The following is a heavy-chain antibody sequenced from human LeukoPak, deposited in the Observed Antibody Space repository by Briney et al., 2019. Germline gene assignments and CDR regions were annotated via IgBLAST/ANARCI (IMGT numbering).Heavy chain of an antibody. Sequence: ASVKVSCKASGYTFTGYYMHWVRQAPGQGLEWTGWINPNSGGTNYAQKFQGRVTMTRDTSISTAYMELSRLRSDDTAVYYCARDLMPKSPNYGGNSPSGYWGQGTLVTVSS. CDR1: GYTFTGYY. V-gene: IGHV1-2*02. CDR2: INPNSGGT. J-gene: IGHJ4*02. CDR3: ARDLMPKSPNYGGNSPSGY. D-gene: IGHD4-23*01.